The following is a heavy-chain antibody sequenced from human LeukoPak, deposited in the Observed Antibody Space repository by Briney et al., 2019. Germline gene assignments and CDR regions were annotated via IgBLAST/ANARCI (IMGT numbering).Heavy chain of an antibody. J-gene: IGHJ6*02. Sequence: GGSLRLSCAAFGFTFRSYGMHWVRQAPGKGLEWVAVIWYDGSNKYYADSVKGRFTISRDNSKNTLYLQMNSLRAEDTAVYYCARDQDEGATEDPYYYYGMDVWGQGTTVTVSS. V-gene: IGHV3-33*01. CDR1: GFTFRSYG. CDR3: ARDQDEGATEDPYYYYGMDV. CDR2: IWYDGSNK. D-gene: IGHD1-26*01.